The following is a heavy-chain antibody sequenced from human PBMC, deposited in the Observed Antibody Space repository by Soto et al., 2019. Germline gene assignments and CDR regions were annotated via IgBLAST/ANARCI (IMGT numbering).Heavy chain of an antibody. CDR3: ARGDSTDCSNGVCSFFYNHDMDV. D-gene: IGHD2-8*01. J-gene: IGHJ6*02. CDR1: GYSFTDYH. Sequence: GSSVKVSCKASGYSFTDYHIPWVRPAPGQGLEWLGRINPKSGGPSTAHKFHGWATMTTDTSIRTASMELSRLTSDDPSIYYCARGDSTDCSNGVCSFFYNHDMDVWGQGTTVTVSS. V-gene: IGHV1-2*04. CDR2: INPKSGGP.